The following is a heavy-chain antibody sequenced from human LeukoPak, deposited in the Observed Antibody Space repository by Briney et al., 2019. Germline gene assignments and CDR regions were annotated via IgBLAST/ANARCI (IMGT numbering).Heavy chain of an antibody. D-gene: IGHD2-8*02. CDR1: GFTVSSNY. CDR2: IYSDGGT. V-gene: IGHV3-66*01. Sequence: GGSLRLSCAASGFTVSSNYMSWVRQAPGKGLEWVSIIYSDGGTSYADSVKDRFTISRDNSKNTLYLQMNSLRAEDTAVYYCARGGVLVTRAFDIWGQGTMVTVSS. J-gene: IGHJ3*02. CDR3: ARGGVLVTRAFDI.